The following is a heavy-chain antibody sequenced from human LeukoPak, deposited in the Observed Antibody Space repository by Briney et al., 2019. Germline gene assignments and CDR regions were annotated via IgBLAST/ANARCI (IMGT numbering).Heavy chain of an antibody. D-gene: IGHD1-26*01. V-gene: IGHV1-2*06. Sequence: ASVKVSCNASGYTFTGYYMHWVRQAPGQGLEWMGRINPESGSTEYAQKFQGRVTMTRDTAISTAYMDLSGLRSDDTAVYYCAREAGGSDTYYLDYWGQGVLVTVSS. CDR2: INPESGST. J-gene: IGHJ4*01. CDR3: AREAGGSDTYYLDY. CDR1: GYTFTGYY.